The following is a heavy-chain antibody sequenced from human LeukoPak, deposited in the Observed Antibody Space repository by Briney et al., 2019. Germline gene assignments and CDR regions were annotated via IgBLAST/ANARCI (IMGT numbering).Heavy chain of an antibody. CDR2: IYYSGST. V-gene: IGHV4-31*03. D-gene: IGHD3-16*01. CDR3: ASQRGIYAMAYLDY. CDR1: GGSISSGGYY. J-gene: IGHJ4*02. Sequence: SETLSLTCTVSGGSISSGGYYWSWIRQHPGKGLEWIGYIYYSGSTYYNPSLKSRVTISVDTSKNQFSLKLRYVTAADTAVYYCASQRGIYAMAYLDYWGQGTLVTVSS.